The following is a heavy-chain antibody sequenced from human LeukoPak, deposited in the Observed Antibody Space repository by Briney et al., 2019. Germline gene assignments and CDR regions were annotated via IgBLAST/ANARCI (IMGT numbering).Heavy chain of an antibody. CDR1: VVSMNGYY. V-gene: IGHV4-4*07. CDR2: VDSSGNT. CDR3: ARGREDIVLLPGTERKSYYMDV. D-gene: IGHD2-2*01. Sequence: PSETLSLTCSVSVVSMNGYYWSWLRQSAGNRLEWIGHVDSSGNTNYNPPLESRVTMSVDTSKNQFSLKVSSVTAADTAIYYCARGREDIVLLPGTERKSYYMDVWGKGTTVTVSS. J-gene: IGHJ6*03.